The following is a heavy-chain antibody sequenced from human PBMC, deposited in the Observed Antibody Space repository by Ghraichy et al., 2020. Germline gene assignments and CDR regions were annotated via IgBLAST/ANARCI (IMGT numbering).Heavy chain of an antibody. V-gene: IGHV4-38-2*02. J-gene: IGHJ4*02. CDR3: ARGRLIYYDSSGSYFDY. D-gene: IGHD3-22*01. CDR2: IFRSGGT. CDR1: GYSISNGYF. Sequence: SETLSLTCTVSGYSISNGYFWGWIRQPPGKGLEWIANIFRSGGTFYNPSLKSRVTISVNTSENQISLQLSSVTAADTAVYFCARGRLIYYDSSGSYFDYWGQGTQVTVSS.